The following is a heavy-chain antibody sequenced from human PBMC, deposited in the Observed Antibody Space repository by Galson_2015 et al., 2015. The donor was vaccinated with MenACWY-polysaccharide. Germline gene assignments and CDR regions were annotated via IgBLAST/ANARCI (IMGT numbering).Heavy chain of an antibody. J-gene: IGHJ3*02. Sequence: SLRLSCAASGFAFSTNSMNWVRRAPGKGLEWISYIGSTTSRGPGNIYYADSVKGRFTISRDNAKNTLYLQMNSLRAEGTALYYCARKSAIAVGWGAFDIWGQGTMVTVSS. CDR1: GFAFSTNS. V-gene: IGHV3-48*04. D-gene: IGHD6-19*01. CDR3: ARKSAIAVGWGAFDI. CDR2: IGSTTSRGPGNI.